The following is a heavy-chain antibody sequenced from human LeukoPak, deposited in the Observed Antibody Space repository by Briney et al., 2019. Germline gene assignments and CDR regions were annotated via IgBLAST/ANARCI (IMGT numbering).Heavy chain of an antibody. V-gene: IGHV3-74*01. CDR2: ISTDGSST. CDR1: GFTFSSYW. CDR3: AGHHQAYSRTY. D-gene: IGHD6-13*01. Sequence: GGSLRLSCAASGFTFSSYWMHWVRQAPGKGLVWVSRISTDGSSTTYADSVKGRFTISRDNARDTLYLRMNSLRAEDTAVYYCAGHHQAYSRTYWGQGTLVTVSS. J-gene: IGHJ4*02.